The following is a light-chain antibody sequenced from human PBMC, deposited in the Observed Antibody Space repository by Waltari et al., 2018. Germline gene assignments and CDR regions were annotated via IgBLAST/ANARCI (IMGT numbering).Light chain of an antibody. CDR2: VNGDGSH. Sequence: QLVLTQSPSASASLGASVKLTCTLSSGPSTNAFPWLQKRPEKGPRYLMKVNGDGSHNKGDEIPDRFSGSSSGAERYLTISSLQSEDEADYYCQTGGHGTWVFGGGTKLTVL. J-gene: IGLJ3*02. V-gene: IGLV4-69*01. CDR1: SGPSTNA. CDR3: QTGGHGTWV.